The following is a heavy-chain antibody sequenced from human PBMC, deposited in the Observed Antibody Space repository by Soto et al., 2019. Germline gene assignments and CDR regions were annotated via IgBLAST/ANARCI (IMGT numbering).Heavy chain of an antibody. CDR2: ISSSSSTI. CDR3: ARDQASCGHSYGMDV. Sequence: EVQLVESGGGLVQSGGSLRLSCAASGFTFSSYSMNWVRQAPGKGLEWVSDISSSSSTIYYADSVKGRFTISRDNDKNSLYLQMNSLRAEDTAVYYCARDQASCGHSYGMDVWGQGTTVTVSS. J-gene: IGHJ6*02. CDR1: GFTFSSYS. D-gene: IGHD2-21*01. V-gene: IGHV3-48*01.